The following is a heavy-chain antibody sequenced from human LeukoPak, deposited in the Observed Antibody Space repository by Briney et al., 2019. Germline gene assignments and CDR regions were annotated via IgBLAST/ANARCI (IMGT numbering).Heavy chain of an antibody. CDR2: IYYSGST. D-gene: IGHD2-15*01. Sequence: SETLSLTCTVSGGSISSGGYYWSWIRQHPGKGLEWIGYIYYSGSTNYNPSLKSRVTISVDTSKNQFSLKLSSVTAADTAVYYCAGGGDCSGGSCPHDYWGQGTLVTVSS. J-gene: IGHJ4*02. V-gene: IGHV4-61*08. CDR1: GGSISSGGYY. CDR3: AGGGDCSGGSCPHDY.